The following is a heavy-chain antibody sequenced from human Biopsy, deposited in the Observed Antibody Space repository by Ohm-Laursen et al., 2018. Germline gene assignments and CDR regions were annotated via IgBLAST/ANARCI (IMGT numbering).Heavy chain of an antibody. CDR2: SRNKANSDSK. J-gene: IGHJ4*02. CDR3: SRMFVIPCPCSGGTCCPGHDY. Sequence: SLRLSCTASGFTFSDHYMDWVRQAPGKGLEWVGRSRNKANSDSKAYAASVKGRFTISRDESDTSMYLQMSDLKTEDTAVYYCSRMFVIPCPCSGGTCCPGHDYWGQGTLVTVSS. D-gene: IGHD2-15*01. CDR1: GFTFSDHY. V-gene: IGHV3-72*01.